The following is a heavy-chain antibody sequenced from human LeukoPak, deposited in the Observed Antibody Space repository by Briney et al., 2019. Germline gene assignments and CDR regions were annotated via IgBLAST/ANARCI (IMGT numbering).Heavy chain of an antibody. Sequence: ASVKVSCKASGYTFTSYAMNWVRQAPGQGLEWMGIINPSGGSTSYAQKFQGRVTMTRDMSTSTVYMELSSLRSEDTAVYYCARDAGYCSGGNCYGFDYWGQGTLVTVSS. CDR3: ARDAGYCSGGNCYGFDY. V-gene: IGHV1-46*01. J-gene: IGHJ4*02. CDR1: GYTFTSYA. D-gene: IGHD2-15*01. CDR2: INPSGGST.